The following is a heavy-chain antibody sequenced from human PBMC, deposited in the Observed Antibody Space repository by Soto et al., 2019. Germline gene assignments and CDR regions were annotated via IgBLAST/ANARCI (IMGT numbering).Heavy chain of an antibody. D-gene: IGHD4-17*01. Sequence: TGGSLRLSCEASGFTFNTYCMHWVRQPPGKGLEWLAAIWYDGTQKYYADSVKGRFIISRDNSKKTLYLEMNSLRAEDTAVYYCARAGGTTVTGLWHFDSWGQGTLVTVSS. J-gene: IGHJ4*02. CDR3: ARAGGTTVTGLWHFDS. CDR1: GFTFNTYC. CDR2: IWYDGTQK. V-gene: IGHV3-33*01.